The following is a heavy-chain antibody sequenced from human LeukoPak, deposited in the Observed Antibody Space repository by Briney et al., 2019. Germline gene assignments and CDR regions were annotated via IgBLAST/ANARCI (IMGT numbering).Heavy chain of an antibody. V-gene: IGHV1-69*01. CDR1: LGTLRTST. CDR2: SIPIFGTT. D-gene: IGHD3-10*01. J-gene: IGHJ6*04. CDR3: ARKGLPSSRGGSGSYRHYYYYYGMDV. Sequence: ASEKVSRTASLGTLRTSTLSWERHAPRQRLEWRGGSIPIFGTTNYAQKFQGRVTITADESTSTAYMELSSLRSEDTAVYYCARKGLPSSRGGSGSYRHYYYYYGMDVWGKGTTVTVSS.